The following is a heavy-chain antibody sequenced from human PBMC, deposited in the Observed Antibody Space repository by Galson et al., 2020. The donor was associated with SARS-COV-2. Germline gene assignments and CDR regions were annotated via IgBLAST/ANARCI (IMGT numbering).Heavy chain of an antibody. V-gene: IGHV3-23*01. Sequence: TGGSLRLSCAASGFTFSNFAMSWVRQAPGTGLEWVSTIIASGGSTYYADSVKGRFTISRDNSRNTLYLQMNSLRAEDTALYYCSKGGGTGDPGLVRTDHWGQGTLVTVSS. J-gene: IGHJ4*02. CDR2: IIASGGST. CDR1: GFTFSNFA. D-gene: IGHD7-27*01. CDR3: SKGGGTGDPGLVRTDH.